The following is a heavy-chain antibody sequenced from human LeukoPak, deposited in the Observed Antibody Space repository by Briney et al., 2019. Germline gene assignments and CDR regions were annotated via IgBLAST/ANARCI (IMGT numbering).Heavy chain of an antibody. CDR2: IYYSGST. V-gene: IGHV4-39*07. J-gene: IGHJ4*02. D-gene: IGHD5-18*01. CDR3: ARIPQLWSNFDY. CDR1: GGSISSSGYY. Sequence: SETLSLTCTVSGGSISSSGYYWGWIRQPPGKGLEWIGSIYYSGSTYYNPSLKSRVTISVDTSKNQFSLKLSSVTAADTAVYYCARIPQLWSNFDYWGQGTLVTVSS.